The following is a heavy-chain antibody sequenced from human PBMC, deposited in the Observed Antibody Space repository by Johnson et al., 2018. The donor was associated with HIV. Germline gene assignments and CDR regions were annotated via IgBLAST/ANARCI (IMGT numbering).Heavy chain of an antibody. CDR2: IRYDGSNK. V-gene: IGHV3-30*02. J-gene: IGHJ3*02. Sequence: QVQLVESGGGVVQPGGSLRLSCAASGFTFSSYGMHWVRQAPGQGLEWVAFIRYDGSNKYYADSVKGRFTISRDNSKNTLYLQMNSLRAEDTAVYYCAKDVAFRDDAFDIWGQGTMVTVSS. CDR3: AKDVAFRDDAFDI. D-gene: IGHD2-21*01. CDR1: GFTFSSYG.